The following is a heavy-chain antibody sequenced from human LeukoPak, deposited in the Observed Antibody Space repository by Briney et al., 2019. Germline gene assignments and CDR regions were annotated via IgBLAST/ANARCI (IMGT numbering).Heavy chain of an antibody. J-gene: IGHJ4*02. CDR3: ARHISGSYEILDY. CDR1: GGSISSDSYY. Sequence: SETLSLTCTVSGGSISSDSYYWGWIRQPPEKGLEWIGSMYYSGSTYYNPSLKSRVTISVDTSKNQFSLKLTSVTAADTAVYYCARHISGSYEILDYWGQGTLVTVSS. CDR2: MYYSGST. V-gene: IGHV4-39*01. D-gene: IGHD1-26*01.